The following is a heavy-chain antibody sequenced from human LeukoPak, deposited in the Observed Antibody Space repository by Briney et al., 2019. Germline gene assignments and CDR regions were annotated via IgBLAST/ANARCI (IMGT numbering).Heavy chain of an antibody. D-gene: IGHD4-17*01. CDR1: GFTFSSYE. CDR3: AGGHTVTTIYYYYYYGMEV. J-gene: IGHJ6*02. V-gene: IGHV3-48*03. CDR2: ISSSGSTI. Sequence: PGGSLRLSCAASGFTFSSYEMNWVRQAPGKGLEWVSYISSSGSTIYYADSVKGRFTISRDNAKNSLYLQMNSLRAGDTAVYYCAGGHTVTTIYYYYYYGMEVWGQGTTVTVSS.